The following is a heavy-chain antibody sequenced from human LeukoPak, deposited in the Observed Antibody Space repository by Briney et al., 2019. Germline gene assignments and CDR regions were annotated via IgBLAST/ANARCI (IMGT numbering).Heavy chain of an antibody. J-gene: IGHJ2*01. CDR1: GFTFSSYS. V-gene: IGHV3-23*01. CDR3: AKDFEPALIGAFDL. D-gene: IGHD3-16*01. Sequence: GGSLRLSRAASGFTFSSYSTNWVRQAPGKGLEWVSSISETGHSTYYTDSVKGRFTVSRDNSKNTLYLQMNSVRVEDTAVYYCAKDFEPALIGAFDLWGRGTHVTVSS. CDR2: ISETGHST.